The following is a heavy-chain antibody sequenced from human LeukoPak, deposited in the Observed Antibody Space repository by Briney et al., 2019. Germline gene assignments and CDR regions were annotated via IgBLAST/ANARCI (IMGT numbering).Heavy chain of an antibody. J-gene: IGHJ4*02. CDR2: INSDGSWT. D-gene: IGHD2/OR15-2a*01. V-gene: IGHV3-74*01. CDR1: GNYW. CDR3: VSFYEAY. Sequence: GRSLRLSCAASGNYWMHWVRQAPGKGLVWVSHINSDGSWTSYADSVKGRFTISKDNAKNTVYLQMNNLRAEDTAVYYCVSFYEAYWGRGTLVTVSS.